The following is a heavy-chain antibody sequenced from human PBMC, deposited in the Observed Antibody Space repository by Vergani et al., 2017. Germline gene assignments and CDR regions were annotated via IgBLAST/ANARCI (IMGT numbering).Heavy chain of an antibody. D-gene: IGHD2-2*01. CDR3: AREYVVVPAATGRNWFDP. CDR1: GYTFTGYY. CDR2: INPNSGGT. J-gene: IGHJ5*02. V-gene: IGHV1-2*04. Sequence: QVQLVQSGAEVKKPGASVKVSCKASGYTFTGYYIHWVRQAPGQGLEWMGWINPNSGGTNYAQKFQGWVTMTRDTSISTAYMWLSRLRSDDTAVYYCAREYVVVPAATGRNWFDPWGQGTLVTVSS.